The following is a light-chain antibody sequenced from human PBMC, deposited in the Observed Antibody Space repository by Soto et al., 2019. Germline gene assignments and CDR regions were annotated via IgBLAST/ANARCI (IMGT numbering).Light chain of an antibody. J-gene: IGKJ1*01. CDR3: QQYGTSLWT. V-gene: IGKV3-11*01. CDR1: QSFRGL. CDR2: DAY. Sequence: VLTQSPVTLSLSPGERATLSCRASQSFRGLLAWYQQKPGQAPRLLIYDAYNRATGIPPRFSGSGSGTDFTLTISRVEPEDFALYYCQQYGTSLWTFGQGTKVDIK.